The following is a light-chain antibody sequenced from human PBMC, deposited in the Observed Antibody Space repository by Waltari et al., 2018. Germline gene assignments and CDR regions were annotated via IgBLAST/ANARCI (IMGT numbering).Light chain of an antibody. V-gene: IGKV1-5*03. CDR3: QQYNTYSS. CDR1: QSISNY. Sequence: DIQMTQSPSTLSASVGDTITITCRASQSISNYLAWYQQKPGKAPKLLIYKASSSVSGVPSRFSGSGSVTEFTLTISSLQPDDFETYYRQQYNTYSSFGHGTKLEIK. J-gene: IGKJ2*03. CDR2: KAS.